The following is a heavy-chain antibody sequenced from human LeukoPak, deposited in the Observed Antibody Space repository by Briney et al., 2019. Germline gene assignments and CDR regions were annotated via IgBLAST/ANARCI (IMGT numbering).Heavy chain of an antibody. CDR1: GFAFSDYA. J-gene: IGHJ4*02. CDR2: ISSSSSYI. Sequence: GGSLRLSCATSGFAFSDYAMTWVRQAPGKGLEWVSSISSSSSYIYYADSVKGRFTISRDNAKNSLYLQMNSLRAEDTAVYYCARDNEAVAGTDYWGQGALVTVSS. D-gene: IGHD6-19*01. V-gene: IGHV3-21*01. CDR3: ARDNEAVAGTDY.